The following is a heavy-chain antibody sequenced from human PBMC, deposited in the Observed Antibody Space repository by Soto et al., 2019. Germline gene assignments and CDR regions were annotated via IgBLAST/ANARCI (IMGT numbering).Heavy chain of an antibody. J-gene: IGHJ6*02. Sequence: PGESLKISCKGSGYSFSIYWIGWVRQMPGKGLEWMGIIYPGDSDTRYSPSFQGQVTISVDKSTSTAYLQWSSLKASDTAMYYCARVTSYLTGNHFFYYGMDVWGQGTTVTVSS. CDR2: IYPGDSDT. CDR1: GYSFSIYW. V-gene: IGHV5-51*01. D-gene: IGHD3-9*01. CDR3: ARVTSYLTGNHFFYYGMDV.